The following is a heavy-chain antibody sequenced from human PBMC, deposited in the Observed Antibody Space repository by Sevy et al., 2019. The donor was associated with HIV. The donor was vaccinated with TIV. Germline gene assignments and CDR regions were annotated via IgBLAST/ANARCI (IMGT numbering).Heavy chain of an antibody. Sequence: SETLSLTCTVSGGSITSLYWNWIRQPPGKGLEWVANIYYNGHVNYNPSLKSRVTLSLDTSKNQFSLRLSSVTAADTAMYYCAGENAWGRGYSWGQGTLVTVSS. J-gene: IGHJ4*02. D-gene: IGHD1-26*01. CDR1: GGSITSLY. CDR2: IYYNGHV. V-gene: IGHV4-59*08. CDR3: AGENAWGRGYS.